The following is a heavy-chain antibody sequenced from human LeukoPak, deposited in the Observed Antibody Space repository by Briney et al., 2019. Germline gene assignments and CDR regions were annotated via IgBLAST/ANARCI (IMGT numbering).Heavy chain of an antibody. CDR2: ISAYNGNT. J-gene: IGHJ4*02. CDR1: GYTFTSYG. V-gene: IGHV1-18*01. D-gene: IGHD3-22*01. Sequence: GASVKVSCKASGYTFTSYGISWVRQAPGQGLEWMGWISAYNGNTNYAQKLQGRVTMTTDTSTSTAYMELRSLRSDDTAVYYCARAPYYYDSSGYYLHPDFDYWGQGTLVTVS. CDR3: ARAPYYYDSSGYYLHPDFDY.